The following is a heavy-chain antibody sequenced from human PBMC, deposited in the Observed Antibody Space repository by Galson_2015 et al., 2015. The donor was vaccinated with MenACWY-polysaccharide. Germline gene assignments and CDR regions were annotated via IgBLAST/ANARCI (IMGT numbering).Heavy chain of an antibody. Sequence: SLRLSCAASGFTFTNYAMNWVRQAPGKGLEWVSSIGSGGSTYYADSVRGRFTISRDNSKNMVYLQMNSLRAEDTAIYYCAKANSGGICTSGWACWFDPWGQGSLVIVSS. CDR2: IGSGGST. CDR1: GFTFTNYA. J-gene: IGHJ5*02. D-gene: IGHD2-15*01. CDR3: AKANSGGICTSGWACWFDP. V-gene: IGHV3-23*01.